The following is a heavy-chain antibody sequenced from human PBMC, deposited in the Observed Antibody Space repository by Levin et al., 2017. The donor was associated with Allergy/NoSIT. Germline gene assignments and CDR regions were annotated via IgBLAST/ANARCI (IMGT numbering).Heavy chain of an antibody. D-gene: IGHD3-3*01. J-gene: IGHJ4*02. CDR2: ISYDGSNK. Sequence: LSLTCAASGFTFSSYGMHWVRQAPGKGLEWVAIISYDGSNKYYADSVKGRFTISRDNSKNTLYLQMNSLRPEDTAVYYCAKDHGFLDTGPFDYWGQGTLVTVSS. V-gene: IGHV3-30*18. CDR3: AKDHGFLDTGPFDY. CDR1: GFTFSSYG.